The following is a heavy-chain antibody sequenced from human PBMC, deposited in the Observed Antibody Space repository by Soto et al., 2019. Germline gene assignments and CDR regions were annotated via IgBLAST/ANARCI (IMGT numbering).Heavy chain of an antibody. D-gene: IGHD2-2*01. CDR3: AKDIVVVPAADRVGYYYYGMDV. Sequence: GGSLRLSCAASGFIFSRYTMNWVRQAPGKGLEWVSSISSSSYIYYGDSVKGRFTISRDNSKNTLYLQMNSLRAEDTAVYYCAKDIVVVPAADRVGYYYYGMDVWGQGTTVTVSS. CDR2: ISSSSYI. V-gene: IGHV3-21*01. J-gene: IGHJ6*02. CDR1: GFIFSRYT.